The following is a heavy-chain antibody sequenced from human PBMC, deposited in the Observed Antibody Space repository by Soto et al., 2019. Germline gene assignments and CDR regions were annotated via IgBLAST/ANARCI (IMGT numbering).Heavy chain of an antibody. CDR1: GFTFSSYG. CDR3: ARDYRTPKNPQIDN. V-gene: IGHV3-30*03. J-gene: IGHJ4*02. CDR2: ISYDGSNK. D-gene: IGHD3-16*02. Sequence: GGSLRLSCAASGFTFSSYGMHWVRQAPGKGLEWVAVISYDGSNKYYADSVKGRFTIPRDNSKNTLYLQMNSLRAEDTAVYYCARDYRTPKNPQIDNWGQGTLVTVSS.